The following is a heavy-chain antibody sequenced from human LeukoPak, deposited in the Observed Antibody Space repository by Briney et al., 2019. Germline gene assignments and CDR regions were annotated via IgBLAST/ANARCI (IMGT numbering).Heavy chain of an antibody. CDR2: IYYTGTT. Sequence: SETLSLTCNVSGGSISPHYWSWVRQPPGKGLEWIGNIYYTGTTNHNPSLWGRITISVDTSKNHFSLKLSTVTAADTAVYYCARGYSGNYGERYMDVWGKGTTVTVSS. V-gene: IGHV4-59*08. J-gene: IGHJ6*03. CDR3: ARGYSGNYGERYMDV. D-gene: IGHD1-26*01. CDR1: GGSISPHY.